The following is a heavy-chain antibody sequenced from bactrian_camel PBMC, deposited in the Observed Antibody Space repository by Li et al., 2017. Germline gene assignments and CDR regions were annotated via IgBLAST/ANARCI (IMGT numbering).Heavy chain of an antibody. Sequence: HVQLVESGGGSVQPGGSLRLSCKYSISRYCLGWFRRVPGKEREGVASMSSDGRTTYAESAKGRFTISHDKAKNTLFLQMNSLKAEDTAMYYCVAERYSGCKLVADYTYWGQGTQVTVS. CDR1: YSISRYC. J-gene: IGHJ4*01. D-gene: IGHD7*01. CDR2: MSSDGRT. V-gene: IGHV3S9*01. CDR3: VAERYSGCKLVADYTY.